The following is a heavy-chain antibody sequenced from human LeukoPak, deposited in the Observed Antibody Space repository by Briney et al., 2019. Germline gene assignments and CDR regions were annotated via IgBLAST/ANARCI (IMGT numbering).Heavy chain of an antibody. V-gene: IGHV3-48*02. D-gene: IGHD1-14*01. J-gene: IGHJ3*02. CDR2: ISSSSSTI. Sequence: GGSLRLSCAASGFTFSSYSMNWVRQAPGKGLEWVSYISSSSSTIYYADSVKGRFTISRDNAKNSLYLQMNNLRDEDTAVYYCAKVLGRDAFDIWGQGTMVTVSS. CDR3: AKVLGRDAFDI. CDR1: GFTFSSYS.